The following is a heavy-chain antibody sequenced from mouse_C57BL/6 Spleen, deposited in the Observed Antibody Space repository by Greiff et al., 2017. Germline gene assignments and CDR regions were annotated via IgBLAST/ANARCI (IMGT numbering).Heavy chain of an antibody. J-gene: IGHJ4*01. CDR1: GYTFTSYW. CDR2: IDPSDSYT. D-gene: IGHD1-1*01. Sequence: VQLQQPGAELVMPGASVKLSCKASGYTFTSYWLHWVKQRPGQGLEWIGEIDPSDSYTNYNQNFKGKSTLTVDKSSSTAYMQLSSLTSEYSAVYYCALVAKRYYYAMDYWGQGTSVTVSS. CDR3: ALVAKRYYYAMDY. V-gene: IGHV1-69*01.